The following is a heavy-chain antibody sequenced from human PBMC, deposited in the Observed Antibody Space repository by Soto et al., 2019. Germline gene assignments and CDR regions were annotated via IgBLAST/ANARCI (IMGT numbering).Heavy chain of an antibody. Sequence: AASVKVSCKASGYTFTGYYMHWILQAPGQGLEWMGWINPDTGGTNYAQKFQGRVTMTRDTSISTAYMELSSLTSDDTAVFYCARKVRDYNFDYWGQGTLVTVSS. V-gene: IGHV1-2*03. J-gene: IGHJ4*02. CDR3: ARKVRDYNFDY. CDR2: INPDTGGT. D-gene: IGHD3-16*01. CDR1: GYTFTGYY.